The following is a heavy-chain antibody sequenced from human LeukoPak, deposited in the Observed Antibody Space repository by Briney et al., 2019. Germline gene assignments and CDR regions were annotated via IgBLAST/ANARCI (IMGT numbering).Heavy chain of an antibody. CDR3: ASGGCGGDCYSDFDC. V-gene: IGHV3-33*01. CDR2: IWYDGSNK. Sequence: GRSLRLSCAASGFTFSSYGMHWVRQAPGKGLEWVAVIWYDGSNKYYADSVKGRFTISRDNSKNTLYLQMNSLRAEDTAVYYCASGGCGGDCYSDFDCWGQGRLVSVSS. CDR1: GFTFSSYG. J-gene: IGHJ4*01. D-gene: IGHD2-21*02.